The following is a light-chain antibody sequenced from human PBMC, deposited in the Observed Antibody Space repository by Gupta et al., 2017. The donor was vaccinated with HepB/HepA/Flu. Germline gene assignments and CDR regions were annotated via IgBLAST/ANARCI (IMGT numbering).Light chain of an antibody. CDR3: HQYNTYPWT. CDR1: QGIRSW. J-gene: IGKJ1*01. V-gene: IGKV1D-16*01. CDR2: AAS. Sequence: DTSMSQSPCSLSASVGDRVTITCRASQGIRSWLAWYQQRPGKAPKSLIYAASTLQSGVPLRFSGSGSGTDFTLTISSLQPEDSATYYCHQYNTYPWTFGQGTKVEIK.